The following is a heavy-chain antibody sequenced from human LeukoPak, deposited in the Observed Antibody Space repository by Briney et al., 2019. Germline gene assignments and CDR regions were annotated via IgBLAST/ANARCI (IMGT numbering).Heavy chain of an antibody. Sequence: PGRSLRLSCAASGFTFSGYSMHWVRQAPGKGLEWVAVISYDGSDKYYADSVKGRFTISRDNPKNTLYLQMNSLRAEDTAVYYCARDFSRYGRRHFDYWGQGTLVTVSS. J-gene: IGHJ4*02. CDR2: ISYDGSDK. V-gene: IGHV3-30*07. D-gene: IGHD4-17*01. CDR3: ARDFSRYGRRHFDY. CDR1: GFTFSGYS.